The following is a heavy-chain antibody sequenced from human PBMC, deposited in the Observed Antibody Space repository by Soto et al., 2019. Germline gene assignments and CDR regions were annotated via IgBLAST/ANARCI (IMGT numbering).Heavy chain of an antibody. D-gene: IGHD3-10*01. CDR2: ISGSGDRI. J-gene: IGHJ4*01. CDR1: GFSFSSYA. CDR3: AKWRYNYCYLDPTRGSLLDC. V-gene: IGHV3-23*01. Sequence: EVQLSESGGGLVQSGGSLGLSCAASGFSFSSYAMTWVRLTPGKGLEWVSSISGSGDRIDYADSVKGRFTISRDNSKNTLFLQMTSLRGEDTATYYCAKWRYNYCYLDPTRGSLLDCWGHGSLVTVSS.